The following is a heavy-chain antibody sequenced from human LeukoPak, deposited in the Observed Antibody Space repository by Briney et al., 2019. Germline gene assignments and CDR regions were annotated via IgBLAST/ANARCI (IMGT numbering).Heavy chain of an antibody. D-gene: IGHD3-22*01. CDR2: ISSDGSST. Sequence: GGSLRLSCAASGFTFSNYWMHWVRQAPGKGLVWVSRISSDGSSTTHADSVKGRFTISRDNAKNTLYLQMNSLRAEDTAVYYCARANYYDSSGYYFDYWGQGTPLVTVSS. J-gene: IGHJ4*02. CDR3: ARANYYDSSGYYFDY. CDR1: GFTFSNYW. V-gene: IGHV3-74*01.